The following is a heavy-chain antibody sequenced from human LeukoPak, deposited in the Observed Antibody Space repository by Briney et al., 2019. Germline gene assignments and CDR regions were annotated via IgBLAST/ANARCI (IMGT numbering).Heavy chain of an antibody. CDR1: SGSISSDGYY. Sequence: SETLSLTCTVSSGSISSDGYYWTWIRQHPGKGLEWIGYIYYSGSTYYDPSLESRLTISVDTSKNQFSLKLNSVTAADTAVYYCARTPVVKEALDIWGRGTMVTVSS. V-gene: IGHV4-31*03. CDR2: IYYSGST. CDR3: ARTPVVKEALDI. J-gene: IGHJ3*02. D-gene: IGHD4-23*01.